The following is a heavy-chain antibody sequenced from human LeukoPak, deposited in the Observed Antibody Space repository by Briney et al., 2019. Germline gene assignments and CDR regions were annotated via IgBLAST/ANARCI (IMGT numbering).Heavy chain of an antibody. D-gene: IGHD1-26*01. CDR1: GFTFSDYY. CDR3: ASNPYSGSYWHNWFDP. Sequence: GGSLRLSCAASGFTFSDYYMSWIRQAPGKGLEWVSYISSSGSTIYYADSVKGRFTISRDNAKNSLYLQMNSLRVEDSAVYYCASNPYSGSYWHNWFDPWGQGTLVTVSS. J-gene: IGHJ5*02. V-gene: IGHV3-11*04. CDR2: ISSSGSTI.